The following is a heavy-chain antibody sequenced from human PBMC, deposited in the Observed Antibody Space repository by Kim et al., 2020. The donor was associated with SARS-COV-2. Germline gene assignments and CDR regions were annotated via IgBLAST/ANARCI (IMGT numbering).Heavy chain of an antibody. D-gene: IGHD3-9*01. J-gene: IGHJ6*02. CDR2: IWYDGSNK. CDR1: GFTFSSYG. V-gene: IGHV3-33*01. Sequence: GGSLRLSCAASGFTFSSYGMHWVRQAPGKGLEWVAVIWYDGSNKYYADSVKGRFTISRDNSKNTLYLQMNSLRAEDTAVYYCARDLEYCDILTGYYPPRGEYYFFGMDVWGQGTTVRVSS. CDR3: ARDLEYCDILTGYYPPRGEYYFFGMDV.